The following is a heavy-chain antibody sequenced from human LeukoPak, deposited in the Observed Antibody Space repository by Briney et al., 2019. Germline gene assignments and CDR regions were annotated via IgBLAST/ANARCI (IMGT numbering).Heavy chain of an antibody. CDR1: GYTFTGYY. CDR2: ITPNSGGT. V-gene: IGHV1-2*02. CDR3: AREVFGATMIDY. J-gene: IGHJ4*02. Sequence: ASVKVSCKAAGYTFTGYYMHWVRQGPGQGLEWMGWITPNSGGTNYAQKFQGRVTMTRDTAISTAYMELSRLRSDDTAVYYCAREVFGATMIDYWGQGTLVTVSS. D-gene: IGHD1-26*01.